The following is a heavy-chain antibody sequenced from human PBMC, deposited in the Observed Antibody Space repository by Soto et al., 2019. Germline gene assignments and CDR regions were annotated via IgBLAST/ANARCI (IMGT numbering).Heavy chain of an antibody. V-gene: IGHV4-59*01. J-gene: IGHJ6*03. CDR1: GGSISSYY. Sequence: SETLSLTCTVSGGSISSYYWSWIRQPPGKGLEWIGYIYYSGSTNYNPSLKSRVTISVDTSKNQFSLKLSSVTAADTAVYYCARGETGTIYYYYMDVWGKGTTVTVSS. CDR2: IYYSGST. CDR3: ARGETGTIYYYYMDV. D-gene: IGHD1-1*01.